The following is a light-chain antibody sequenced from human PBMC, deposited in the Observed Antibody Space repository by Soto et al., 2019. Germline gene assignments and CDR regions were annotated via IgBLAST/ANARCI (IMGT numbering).Light chain of an antibody. V-gene: IGKV3-20*01. CDR2: GAS. CDR3: QQYGSSPPRT. CDR1: QSVSSSY. Sequence: ESVLTQSPGTLSLSPGERATLSCRASQSVSSSYLAWYLQKPGQAPRLLIYGASSMATGIPDRFSGSGCGTDLSLTISRLEPEDLAVYYCQQYGSSPPRTFGQGTKVEIK. J-gene: IGKJ1*01.